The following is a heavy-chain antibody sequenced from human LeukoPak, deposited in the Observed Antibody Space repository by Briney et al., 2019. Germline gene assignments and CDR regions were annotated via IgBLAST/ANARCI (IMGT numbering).Heavy chain of an antibody. CDR2: ISYDGSNK. Sequence: PGRSLRLSCAASGFTFSSYAMHWVRQAPGKGLEWVAVISYDGSNKYYADSVKGRFTISRDNSKNTLYLQMNSLRAEDTAVYYCAKHQRDIVVVPAGVGYYMDVWGKGTTVTVSS. CDR1: GFTFSSYA. CDR3: AKHQRDIVVVPAGVGYYMDV. V-gene: IGHV3-30-3*02. D-gene: IGHD2-2*01. J-gene: IGHJ6*03.